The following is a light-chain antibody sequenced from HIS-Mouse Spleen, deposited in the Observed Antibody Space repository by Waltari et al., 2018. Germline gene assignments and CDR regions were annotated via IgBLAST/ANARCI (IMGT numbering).Light chain of an antibody. CDR1: SPNIGSNH. V-gene: IGLV1-47*01. CDR2: RNN. Sequence: QSVLTQPPSASRTPGQRVTISCSGSSPNIGSNHVYWYQQLPGTAPKLPIYRNNQRPSGVPDRFSGSKSGTSASLAISGLRSEDEADYYCAAWDDSLSGQGVFGGGTKLTVL. CDR3: AAWDDSLSGQGV. J-gene: IGLJ3*02.